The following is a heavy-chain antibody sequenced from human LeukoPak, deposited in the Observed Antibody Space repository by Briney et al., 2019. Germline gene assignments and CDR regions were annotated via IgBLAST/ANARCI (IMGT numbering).Heavy chain of an antibody. J-gene: IGHJ6*03. V-gene: IGHV3-21*01. CDR3: ARTPYYYYMDV. CDR1: RFTFSSYW. Sequence: GGSLRLSCAASRFTFSSYWMNWVRQAPGKGLEWVSSISSSSSYIYYADSVKGRFTISRDNAKNSLYLQMNSLRVEDTAVYYCARTPYYYYMDVWGKGTTVTISS. CDR2: ISSSSSYI.